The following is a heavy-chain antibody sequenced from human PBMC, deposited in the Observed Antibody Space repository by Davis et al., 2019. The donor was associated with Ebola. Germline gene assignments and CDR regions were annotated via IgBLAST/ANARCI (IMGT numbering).Heavy chain of an antibody. V-gene: IGHV1-69*13. CDR3: ARATESRLYSSGWMYYYYYMDV. CDR1: GGTFSSYA. CDR2: IIPIFGPA. Sequence: SVKVSCKASGGTFSSYAISWVRQAPGQGLEWMGGIIPIFGPANYAQKFQGRVTITADESTSTAYMELSSLRSEDTAVYYCARATESRLYSSGWMYYYYYMDVWGKGTTATVSS. D-gene: IGHD6-19*01. J-gene: IGHJ6*03.